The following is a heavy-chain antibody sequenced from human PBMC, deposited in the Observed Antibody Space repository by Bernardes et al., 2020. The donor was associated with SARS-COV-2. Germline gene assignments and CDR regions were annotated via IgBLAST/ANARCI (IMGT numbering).Heavy chain of an antibody. D-gene: IGHD3-16*01. J-gene: IGHJ2*01. V-gene: IGHV4-59*01. Sequence: SETRSLTFTVSGGSITSDYWSWIRQPPGKGLEWIGYIYYRGTTYYNPSLKSRVTISVGTSKNQFFLTLNSVTAADTAVYYCAKVGAVTRDFDLWGRGTLVTVSS. CDR3: AKVGAVTRDFDL. CDR2: IYYRGTT. CDR1: GGSITSDY.